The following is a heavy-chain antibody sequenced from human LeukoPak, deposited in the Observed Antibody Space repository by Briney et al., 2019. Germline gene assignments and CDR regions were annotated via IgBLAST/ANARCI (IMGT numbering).Heavy chain of an antibody. CDR3: AASYDSSGSNFDY. J-gene: IGHJ4*02. CDR1: GYTFTSYA. V-gene: IGHV7-4-1*02. Sequence: ASVKVSCKASGYTFTSYAMNWVRQAPGQGLEWMGWINTNTGNPTYAQGFTGRFVFSLDTSVSTAYLQISNLKAEDTAVYYCAASYDSSGSNFDYWGQGTLVTVSS. CDR2: INTNTGNP. D-gene: IGHD3-22*01.